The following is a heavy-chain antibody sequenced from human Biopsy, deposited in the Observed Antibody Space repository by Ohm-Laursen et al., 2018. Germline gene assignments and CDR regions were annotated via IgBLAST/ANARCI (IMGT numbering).Heavy chain of an antibody. D-gene: IGHD5-18*01. Sequence: SLRLSCTASGFTFNNYGMQWVRQAPGKGLEWVAFIFYDGSNTYYADSARGRFTISRDNSRDTLYLQMSSLRAEDTAVYCCAKDRYNYTPIGGFSMDVWGQGTTVTVSS. CDR3: AKDRYNYTPIGGFSMDV. V-gene: IGHV3-30*18. CDR1: GFTFNNYG. CDR2: IFYDGSNT. J-gene: IGHJ6*02.